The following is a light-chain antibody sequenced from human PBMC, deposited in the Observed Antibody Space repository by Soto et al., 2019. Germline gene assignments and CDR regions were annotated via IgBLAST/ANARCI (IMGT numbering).Light chain of an antibody. V-gene: IGKV2-40*01. J-gene: IGKJ2*01. Sequence: DIVMTQTPLSLPVTPGEPASISCRSSQSLLDSDDGNTYLDWYLQKPGQSPQLLIYTVSYRASGVPDRFSGSGSGTAFTLKISRVEAEDVGVYYCMQRIDFPYTSGQGTKVDIK. CDR1: QSLLDSDDGNTY. CDR2: TVS. CDR3: MQRIDFPYT.